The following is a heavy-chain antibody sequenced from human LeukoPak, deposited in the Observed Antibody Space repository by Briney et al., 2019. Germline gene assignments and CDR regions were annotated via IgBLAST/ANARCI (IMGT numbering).Heavy chain of an antibody. Sequence: ASVKVSYKASGYTFTSYGISWVRQAPGQGLEWMGWINAYNGNTNYAQKLQGRITMTKDNSTSTAYMELRSLRSDDTAVYYCARDPPVYCSSTSCLFDYWGQGTLVTVSS. CDR1: GYTFTSYG. V-gene: IGHV1-18*01. D-gene: IGHD2-2*01. CDR2: INAYNGNT. CDR3: ARDPPVYCSSTSCLFDY. J-gene: IGHJ4*02.